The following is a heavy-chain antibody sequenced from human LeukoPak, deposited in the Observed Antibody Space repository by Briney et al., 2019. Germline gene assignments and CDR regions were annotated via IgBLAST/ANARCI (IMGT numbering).Heavy chain of an antibody. Sequence: ASVKVSCKASGYTFTGYYMHWVRQAPGQGLEWMGWINPNSGGTNYAQKFQGRVTVTRDTSISTAYMELSRLRSDDTAVYYCASDMITFGPYGMDVWGQGTTVTVSS. CDR2: INPNSGGT. J-gene: IGHJ6*02. CDR3: ASDMITFGPYGMDV. D-gene: IGHD3-16*01. CDR1: GYTFTGYY. V-gene: IGHV1-2*02.